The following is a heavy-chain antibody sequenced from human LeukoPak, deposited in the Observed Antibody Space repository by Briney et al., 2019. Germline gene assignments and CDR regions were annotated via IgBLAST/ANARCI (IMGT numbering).Heavy chain of an antibody. CDR3: ARDGSSGQFFDY. J-gene: IGHJ4*02. CDR1: GFTFRNFW. V-gene: IGHV3-74*01. D-gene: IGHD3-22*01. Sequence: GGSLRLSCAASGFTFRNFWMHWVRQAPGKGLVWVSRINTDGSSTNYADSVKGRFTISRDNSKNTVYLEMNSLRAEDTAIYYCARDGSSGQFFDYWGQGTLVTVSS. CDR2: INTDGSST.